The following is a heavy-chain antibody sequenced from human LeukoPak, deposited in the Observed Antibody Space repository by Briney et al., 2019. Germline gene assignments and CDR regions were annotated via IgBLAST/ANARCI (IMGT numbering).Heavy chain of an antibody. V-gene: IGHV4-39*07. CDR3: ARGGAEMVRGVPRYYFDY. CDR1: GGSISSSSYY. Sequence: PSETLSLTCTVSGGSISSSSYYWGWIRQPPGKGLEWIGSIYYSGSTYYNPSLKSRVTISVDTSKNQFSLKLSSVTAADTAVYYCARGGAEMVRGVPRYYFDYWGQGTLVTVSS. J-gene: IGHJ4*02. D-gene: IGHD3-10*01. CDR2: IYYSGST.